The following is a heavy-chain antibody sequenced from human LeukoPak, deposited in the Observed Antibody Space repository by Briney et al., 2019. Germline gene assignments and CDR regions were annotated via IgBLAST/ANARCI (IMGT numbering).Heavy chain of an antibody. CDR1: GGSVTSGGSY. CDR2: ISFSGNT. Sequence: PSETLSLTCAVSGGSVTSGGSYWSWIRQPPGKGLEWIGYISFSGNTDYNPSPNSRVTISVDTSKNQFSLQLTSVTAAVTAVYYCARGPNWYYNSWGQGTLVTVS. J-gene: IGHJ4*02. CDR3: ARGPNWYYNS. D-gene: IGHD1-7*01. V-gene: IGHV4-61*08.